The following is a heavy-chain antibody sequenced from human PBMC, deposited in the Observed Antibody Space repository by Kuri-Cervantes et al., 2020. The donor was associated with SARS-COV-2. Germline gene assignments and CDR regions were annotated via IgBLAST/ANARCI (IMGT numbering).Heavy chain of an antibody. J-gene: IGHJ4*02. CDR2: IYHSGST. CDR1: GGSISSGGYS. CDR3: ARDGSGGDADY. Sequence: SCAVSGGSISSGGYSWSWIRQPPGKGLEWIGYIYHSGSTYYNPSLKSRVTISVDRSKNQFSLKLSSVTAADTAVYYCARDGSGGDADYWGQGTLVTVSS. V-gene: IGHV4-30-2*01. D-gene: IGHD2-15*01.